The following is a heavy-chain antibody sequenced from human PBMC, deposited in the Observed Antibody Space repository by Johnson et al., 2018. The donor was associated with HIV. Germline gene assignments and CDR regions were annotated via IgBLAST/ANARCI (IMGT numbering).Heavy chain of an antibody. Sequence: VQLVESGGGLVKPGGSLTLSCVASGFIFSHAWMSWVRQAPGTGLVWVSRVTGDGSATTYADSVKGRFTISRDNSKNTRYLQMNSLRAEDTAVYYCARDGGSPTLVWDDAFDIWGQGTMVTVSS. J-gene: IGHJ3*02. CDR1: GFIFSHAW. CDR3: ARDGGSPTLVWDDAFDI. V-gene: IGHV3-74*01. CDR2: VTGDGSAT. D-gene: IGHD2-15*01.